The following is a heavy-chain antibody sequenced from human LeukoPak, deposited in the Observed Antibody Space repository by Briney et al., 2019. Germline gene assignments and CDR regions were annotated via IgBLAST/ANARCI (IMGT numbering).Heavy chain of an antibody. CDR3: ARWLVGALKPGAFDI. J-gene: IGHJ3*02. CDR2: ISSSSSYI. Sequence: ETLSLTCAVYGVSFSGYYWSWIRQPPGKGLEWVSSISSSSSYIYYADSVKGRFTISRDNVKNSLFLQMNSLRVEDTAVYYCARWLVGALKPGAFDIWGQGTMVTVSS. D-gene: IGHD1-26*01. V-gene: IGHV3-21*06. CDR1: GVSFSGYY.